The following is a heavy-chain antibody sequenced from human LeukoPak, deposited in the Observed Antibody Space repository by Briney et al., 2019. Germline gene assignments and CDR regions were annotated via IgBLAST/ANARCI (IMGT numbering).Heavy chain of an antibody. CDR3: ARRWYFDL. V-gene: IGHV3-48*03. CDR1: GFTFSSFE. J-gene: IGHJ2*01. CDR2: ISSGGSTI. Sequence: GGSLRLSCASSGFTFSSFEMNWVRQAPGKGLEWVSYISSGGSTIYYADSVKGRFTISRDNAKNSVYLQVNSLRAEDTAVYYCARRWYFDLWGRGTLVTVSS.